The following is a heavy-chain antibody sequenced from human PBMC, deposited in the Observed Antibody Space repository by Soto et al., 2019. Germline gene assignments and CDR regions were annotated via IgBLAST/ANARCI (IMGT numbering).Heavy chain of an antibody. V-gene: IGHV1-3*01. Sequence: ASVKVSCKASGYRFTSYAMHWVRQAPGQRLEWMGWINAGNGNTKYSQKFQGRVTITRDTSASTVYMELSSLRSEDTAVYYCARTYSSGWSPWFDPWGQGTLVTVS. CDR1: GYRFTSYA. CDR2: INAGNGNT. J-gene: IGHJ5*02. D-gene: IGHD6-19*01. CDR3: ARTYSSGWSPWFDP.